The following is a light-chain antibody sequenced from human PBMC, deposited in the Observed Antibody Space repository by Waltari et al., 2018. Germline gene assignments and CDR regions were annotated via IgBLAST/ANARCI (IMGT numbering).Light chain of an antibody. CDR3: QQSYRAPQT. CDR2: AAS. V-gene: IGKV1-39*01. Sequence: DIQVTQSPSSLSASVGDRVTITCRTSQSISTSLNWYQQKPGKPPKLLIFAASALQSGVASRFSGSGSQTDFTLTIRTLQPEDFATYYCQQSYRAPQTFGGGTKVDMK. CDR1: QSISTS. J-gene: IGKJ4*01.